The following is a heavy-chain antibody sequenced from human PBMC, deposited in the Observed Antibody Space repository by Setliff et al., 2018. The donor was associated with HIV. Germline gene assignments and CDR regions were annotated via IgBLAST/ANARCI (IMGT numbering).Heavy chain of an antibody. Sequence: GESLKISCKASGYSFTNYWIGWVRQMPGKGLEWMGVIYPGDSTIRYGPSFQGHVTISADKSISSTYLQWSSLKASDTAMYYCARVFSAGWFDSWGQGTLVTVSS. V-gene: IGHV5-51*01. CDR2: IYPGDSTI. CDR3: ARVFSAGWFDS. D-gene: IGHD6-13*01. CDR1: GYSFTNYW. J-gene: IGHJ5*01.